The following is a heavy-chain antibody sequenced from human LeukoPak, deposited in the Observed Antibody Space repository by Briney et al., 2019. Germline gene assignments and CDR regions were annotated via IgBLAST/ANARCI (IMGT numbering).Heavy chain of an antibody. D-gene: IGHD1-1*01. CDR3: ARGNQLYNGFDP. CDR2: ITSSSTYI. Sequence: GGSLRLSCAASGFTFSCYSMNWVRQAPGKGLEWVSSITSSSTYIYYADSVKGRFTISRDNAKNSLYLQMNSLRGEDTAVYYCARGNQLYNGFDPWGQGTLVTVSS. J-gene: IGHJ5*02. CDR1: GFTFSCYS. V-gene: IGHV3-21*04.